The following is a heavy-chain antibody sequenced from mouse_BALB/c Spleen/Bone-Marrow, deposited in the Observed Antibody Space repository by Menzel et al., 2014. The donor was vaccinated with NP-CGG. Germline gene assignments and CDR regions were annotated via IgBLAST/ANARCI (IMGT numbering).Heavy chain of an antibody. CDR3: ARGSPY. J-gene: IGHJ3*01. V-gene: IGHV1S81*02. D-gene: IGHD6-2*01. CDR2: INPGNGGT. CDR1: GYTFTNYY. Sequence: LVESGAELVKPGASVKLSCKTPGYTFTNYYIYWVKQRPGQGLEWIGEINPGNGGTNFNERFKSKATLTVDKSSTTAYILLTSLTSEDSAVYYCARGSPYWGQGTLVTVSA.